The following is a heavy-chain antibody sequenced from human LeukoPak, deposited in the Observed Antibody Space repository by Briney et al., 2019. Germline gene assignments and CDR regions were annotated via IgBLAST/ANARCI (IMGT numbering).Heavy chain of an antibody. CDR1: GYTFTGYY. CDR3: ARDIVEGIAAAGIP. V-gene: IGHV1-2*02. J-gene: IGHJ5*02. D-gene: IGHD6-13*01. Sequence: ASVKVSCKASGYTFTGYYMHWVRHAPGQGLEWMGWINPNSGGTNYAQKFQGRVTMTRDTSISTAYMELSRLRSDDTAVYYCARDIVEGIAAAGIPWGQGTLVTVSS. CDR2: INPNSGGT.